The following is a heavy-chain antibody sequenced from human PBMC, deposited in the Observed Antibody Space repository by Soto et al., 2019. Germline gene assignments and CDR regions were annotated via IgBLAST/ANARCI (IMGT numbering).Heavy chain of an antibody. Sequence: QVQLQQWGAGLLKPSETLPLTCAVYGGSFSGYYWSWIRQPPGKGLEWIGEINYSGTTNYNPSLKSRVTMSVDTSKNQFSLKLNSVTAADTAVYYCAREDCSGGSCQNFDYWGQGTLVTVSS. J-gene: IGHJ4*02. CDR1: GGSFSGYY. V-gene: IGHV4-34*01. CDR3: AREDCSGGSCQNFDY. D-gene: IGHD2-15*01. CDR2: INYSGTT.